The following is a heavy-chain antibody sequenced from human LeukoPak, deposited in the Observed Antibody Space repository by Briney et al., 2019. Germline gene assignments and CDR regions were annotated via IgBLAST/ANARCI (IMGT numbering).Heavy chain of an antibody. Sequence: GESLKISCKGSGYRFTIYWIGWVRQVPGKGLEWLGNIYPYDSDTRYSPSFQGHVTISADKSINTAYLQWSSLKASDTAMYYCASGEDYYGSGNLIDYWGQGTLVTVSS. V-gene: IGHV5-51*01. CDR3: ASGEDYYGSGNLIDY. CDR1: GYRFTIYW. CDR2: IYPYDSDT. D-gene: IGHD3-10*01. J-gene: IGHJ4*02.